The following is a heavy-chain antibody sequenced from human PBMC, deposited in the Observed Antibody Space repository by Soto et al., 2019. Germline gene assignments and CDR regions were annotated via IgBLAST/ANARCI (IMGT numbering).Heavy chain of an antibody. CDR2: TYYRSKWNS. J-gene: IGHJ6*02. Sequence: WPTLSLPCAISGDSVSSNGAAWNWISQSPSRGLQWLGRTYYRSKWNSDYAVSVKSRITINPDTSKNQFSLQLNSVTPEDTAVYCCARGHAGTMDVWGQGTTVTVSS. CDR1: GDSVSSNGAA. V-gene: IGHV6-1*01. D-gene: IGHD1-1*01. CDR3: ARGHAGTMDV.